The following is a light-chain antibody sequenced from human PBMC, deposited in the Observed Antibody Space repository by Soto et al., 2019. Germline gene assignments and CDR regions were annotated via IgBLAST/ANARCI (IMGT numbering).Light chain of an antibody. Sequence: ESVLTQSPVTLSLSPGEGATLSCKASQRISIDLAWYQQKPGQVPRLLIYDASSRATGIPGRFTGSGSGTDFTLTISSLEPEDFAVYYCQQRGNWPRTWAFGQGTKVEV. CDR3: QQRGNWPRTWA. V-gene: IGKV3-11*01. J-gene: IGKJ1*01. CDR1: QRISID. CDR2: DAS.